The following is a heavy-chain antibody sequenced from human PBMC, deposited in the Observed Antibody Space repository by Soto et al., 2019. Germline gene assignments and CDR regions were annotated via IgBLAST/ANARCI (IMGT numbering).Heavy chain of an antibody. CDR2: ISYDASDK. J-gene: IGHJ6*02. Sequence: QVQLVESGGGVVQPGRSLRLSCAASAFTFSSYRIRWVRQAPGKGLDWVAVISYDASDKYYADSVKGRFTISRDNSKNTLYLQMNSLRAEDTAVYYCVKERYGQLWLEDYGMDVWGQGTTVTVSS. CDR3: VKERYGQLWLEDYGMDV. D-gene: IGHD5-18*01. CDR1: AFTFSSYR. V-gene: IGHV3-30*18.